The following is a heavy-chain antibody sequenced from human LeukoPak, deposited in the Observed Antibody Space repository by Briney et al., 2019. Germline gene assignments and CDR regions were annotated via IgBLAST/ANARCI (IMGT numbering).Heavy chain of an antibody. Sequence: SETLSLTCTVSGDSISSYYWSWIRQPPGKGLEWIGYIYTSGGTNYIPSLKGRVTISIDTSKNQFSLKLSSVTAADSAAYYCARLTRLSTSPDRYYLDYWGQGTLVTVTS. J-gene: IGHJ4*02. CDR1: GDSISSYY. CDR3: ARLTRLSTSPDRYYLDY. D-gene: IGHD6-6*01. CDR2: IYTSGGT. V-gene: IGHV4-4*09.